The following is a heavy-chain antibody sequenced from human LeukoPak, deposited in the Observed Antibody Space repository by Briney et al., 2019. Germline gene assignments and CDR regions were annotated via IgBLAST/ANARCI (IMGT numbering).Heavy chain of an antibody. Sequence: ASVKVSCKASGGTFSSYAMSWVRQAPGKGLEWVSAISGSGGSTYYADSVKGRFTISRDNSKNMLYLQMNSLRAEDTAVYYCAKDRHSGYDFSPFDYWGQGTLVTVSS. D-gene: IGHD5-12*01. CDR2: ISGSGGST. J-gene: IGHJ4*02. CDR3: AKDRHSGYDFSPFDY. CDR1: GGTFSSYA. V-gene: IGHV3-23*01.